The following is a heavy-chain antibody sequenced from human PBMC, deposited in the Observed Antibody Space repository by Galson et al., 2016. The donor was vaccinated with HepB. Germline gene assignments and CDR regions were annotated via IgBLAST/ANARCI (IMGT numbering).Heavy chain of an antibody. Sequence: LSLTCGVSGGSITSDSVKSDNWWTWVRQSPGKGLEWIGQMHHGGSTNYNPSLRSRVTILLDGSKNHFSLTLNSVTAADTAVYYCVRDGSRGLGYYGMDVWGQGITVTVSS. CDR2: MHHGGST. CDR1: GGSITSDSVKSDNW. CDR3: VRDGSRGLGYYGMDV. D-gene: IGHD1-14*01. J-gene: IGHJ6*02. V-gene: IGHV4-4*02.